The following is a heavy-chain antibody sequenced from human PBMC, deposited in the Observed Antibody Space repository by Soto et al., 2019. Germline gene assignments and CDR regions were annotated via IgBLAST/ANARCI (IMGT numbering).Heavy chain of an antibody. Sequence: PSLTCAVSGGSISSGGYSWSWIRQPPGKGLEWIGYIYHSGSTYYNPSLKSRVTISVDRSKNQFSLKLSSVTAADTAVYYCARVGIAAAGPTFDCWGQGTLVTVSS. CDR3: ARVGIAAAGPTFDC. CDR1: GGSISSGGYS. J-gene: IGHJ4*02. V-gene: IGHV4-30-2*01. D-gene: IGHD6-13*01. CDR2: IYHSGST.